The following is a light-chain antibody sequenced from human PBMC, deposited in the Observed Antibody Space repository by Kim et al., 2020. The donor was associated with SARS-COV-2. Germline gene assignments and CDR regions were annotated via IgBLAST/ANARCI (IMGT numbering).Light chain of an antibody. CDR1: QSFGSN. V-gene: IGKV3-15*01. J-gene: IGKJ4*01. Sequence: EIVMTQSPAALSVSPGERATLSCRASQSFGSNIAWYQQRPGQAPRLLIHSTYTRATDVPARFSGSGSGTEFTLTISSLQSEDFAVYYCQQYHEWPLTFGGGTKLEI. CDR3: QQYHEWPLT. CDR2: STY.